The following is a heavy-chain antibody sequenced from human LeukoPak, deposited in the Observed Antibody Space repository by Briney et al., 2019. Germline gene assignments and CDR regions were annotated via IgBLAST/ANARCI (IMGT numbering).Heavy chain of an antibody. CDR3: ARVGRVTQYADDY. Sequence: GGSLRLSCAVSGFTFGSHWMTWVRQAPGKGQEWVATIKQDGSEKYYGDSVKGRFTISRDNAKSSLYLQMSSLRAEDTAVYYCARVGRVTQYADDYWGRGTLVTVSS. CDR2: IKQDGSEK. J-gene: IGHJ4*02. CDR1: GFTFGSHW. V-gene: IGHV3-7*01. D-gene: IGHD5-18*01.